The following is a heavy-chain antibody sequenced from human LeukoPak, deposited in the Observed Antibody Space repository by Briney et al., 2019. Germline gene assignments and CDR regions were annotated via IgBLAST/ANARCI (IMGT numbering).Heavy chain of an antibody. V-gene: IGHV3-7*01. D-gene: IGHD3-22*01. CDR2: IKQDASEK. CDR3: ARDRINSAYYDSSGYLPDY. J-gene: IGHJ4*02. CDR1: RFTFSNYW. Sequence: GGSLRLSCAASRFTFSNYWMNWVRQAPGKGLEWVANIKQDASEKYYVDSVRGRFTISRDNAKNSLYLQMNSLRAEDTAVYYCARDRINSAYYDSSGYLPDYWGQGTLVTVSS.